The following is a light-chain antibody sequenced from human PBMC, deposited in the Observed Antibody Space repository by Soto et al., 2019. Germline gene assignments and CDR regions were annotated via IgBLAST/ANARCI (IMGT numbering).Light chain of an antibody. CDR3: SSYTRNSTLV. J-gene: IGLJ2*01. Sequence: QSALTQPASVSGSPGQSITISCTGTSSDVGGYNYVSWYQQRPGKAPKLMIYEVSNRPSGVSNRFSGSKSGNTASLTISGLQAEDEADYYCSSYTRNSTLVFGGGTKVTVL. CDR2: EVS. V-gene: IGLV2-14*01. CDR1: SSDVGGYNY.